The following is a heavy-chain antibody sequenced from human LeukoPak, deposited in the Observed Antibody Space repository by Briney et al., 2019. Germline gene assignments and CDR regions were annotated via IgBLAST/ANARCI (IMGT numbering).Heavy chain of an antibody. V-gene: IGHV4-34*01. CDR3: ARSDIVVVVSKFDP. CDR1: GGSFSGYY. D-gene: IGHD2-15*01. CDR2: INHSGST. Sequence: SETLSLTCAVYGGSFSGYYWSWIRQPPGKGPEWIGEINHSGSTNYNPSLKSRVTISVDTSKNQFSLKLSSVTAADTAVYYCARSDIVVVVSKFDPWGQGTLVTVSS. J-gene: IGHJ5*02.